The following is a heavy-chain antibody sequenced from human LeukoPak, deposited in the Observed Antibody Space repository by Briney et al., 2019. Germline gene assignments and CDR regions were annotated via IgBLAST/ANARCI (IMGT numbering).Heavy chain of an antibody. CDR2: INHSGST. Sequence: SETLSLTCAVYGGSFSGYYWSWIRQPPGKGLEWIGEINHSGSTNYNPSLKSRVTISVDTSKNQFSLKLSSVTAADTAVYYCAASRQSYYYYYMDVWGKGTTVTVSS. D-gene: IGHD2-2*01. CDR1: GGSFSGYY. CDR3: AASRQSYYYYYMDV. J-gene: IGHJ6*03. V-gene: IGHV4-34*01.